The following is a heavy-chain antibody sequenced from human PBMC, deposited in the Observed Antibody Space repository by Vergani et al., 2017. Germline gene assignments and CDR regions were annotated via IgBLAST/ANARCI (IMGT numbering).Heavy chain of an antibody. Sequence: QVQLVESGGGLVKPGGSLRLSCAASGFTFSDYYMSWIRQAPGKGLEWVSYISSSSSYTNYADSVKGRFTISRDNAKNSLYLQMNSLRAEDTAVYYCAGFRAEQWLVRGSERVGYYFDYWGQGTLVTVSS. CDR2: ISSSSSYT. D-gene: IGHD6-19*01. J-gene: IGHJ4*02. V-gene: IGHV3-11*06. CDR1: GFTFSDYY. CDR3: AGFRAEQWLVRGSERVGYYFDY.